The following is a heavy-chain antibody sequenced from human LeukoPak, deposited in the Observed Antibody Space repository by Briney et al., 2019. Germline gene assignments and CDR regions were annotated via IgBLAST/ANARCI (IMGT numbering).Heavy chain of an antibody. V-gene: IGHV3-33*06. J-gene: IGHJ6*02. CDR1: GFTFSSYG. CDR3: AKGGCSGGSCYSHYYYGMDV. Sequence: PGGSLRLSCAASGFTFSSYGMHWVRQAPGKGLEWVAVIWYDGSNKYYADSVKGRFTISRDNSKNTLYLQMNSLRAEDTAVYYCAKGGCSGGSCYSHYYYGMDVWGQGTTVTVSS. CDR2: IWYDGSNK. D-gene: IGHD2-15*01.